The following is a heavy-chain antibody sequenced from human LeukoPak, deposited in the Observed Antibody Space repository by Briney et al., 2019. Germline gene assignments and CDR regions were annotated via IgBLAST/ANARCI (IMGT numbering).Heavy chain of an antibody. CDR3: ARNYVGWAFDI. J-gene: IGHJ3*02. CDR2: IYSSGSTSSSGST. Sequence: SETLSLTCTVSGGSISGYYWSWIRQPPGKGLEWIGYIYSSGSTSSSGSTSYNPSLKSRVTISEDTSKNQFSLRLRSVTAADTAPYYCARNYVGWAFDIWDQGTMVTVSS. CDR1: GGSISGYY. V-gene: IGHV4-59*01. D-gene: IGHD1-26*01.